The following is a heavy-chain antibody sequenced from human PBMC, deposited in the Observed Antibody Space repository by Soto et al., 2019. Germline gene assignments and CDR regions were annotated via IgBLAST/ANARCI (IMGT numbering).Heavy chain of an antibody. CDR2: IYHTGST. D-gene: IGHD5-12*01. V-gene: IGHV4-4*02. Sequence: SETLSLTCAVSGGSITSSSWWSWVRQPPGKGPEWIGEIYHTGSTNYNPSLKSRVTISVDTSKNQFSLKLSSVTAADTAVYYCARRYSGYGDYWGQGTLVTVSS. CDR3: ARRYSGYGDY. J-gene: IGHJ4*02. CDR1: GGSITSSSW.